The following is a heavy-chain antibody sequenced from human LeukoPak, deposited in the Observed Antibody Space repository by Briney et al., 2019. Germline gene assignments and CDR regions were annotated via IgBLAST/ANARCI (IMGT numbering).Heavy chain of an antibody. V-gene: IGHV3-23*01. CDR3: AKDSATMVRGVIYYYYGMDV. Sequence: RAGGSLRPSCPASGFTFSTYAMSWVRQPPGKGLGWVSAISGSGGSTYYADSVKGRFTISRDNSKNTLYLQMNSLRAEDTAVYYCAKDSATMVRGVIYYYYGMDVWGQGTTVTVSS. D-gene: IGHD3-10*01. CDR1: GFTFSTYA. J-gene: IGHJ6*02. CDR2: ISGSGGST.